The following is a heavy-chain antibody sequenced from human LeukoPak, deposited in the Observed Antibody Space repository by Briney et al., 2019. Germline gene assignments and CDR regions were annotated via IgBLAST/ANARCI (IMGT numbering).Heavy chain of an antibody. CDR2: INPNSGGT. V-gene: IGHV1-2*02. CDR3: ARDSSVIRYFDWLLSYDAFDI. Sequence: ASVKVSCKASGYTFTGYYMHWVRQAPGQGLEWMGWINPNSGGTNYAQKFQGRATMTRDTSISTAYMELSRLRSDDTAVYYCARDSSVIRYFDWLLSYDAFDIWGQGTMVTVSS. J-gene: IGHJ3*02. CDR1: GYTFTGYY. D-gene: IGHD3-9*01.